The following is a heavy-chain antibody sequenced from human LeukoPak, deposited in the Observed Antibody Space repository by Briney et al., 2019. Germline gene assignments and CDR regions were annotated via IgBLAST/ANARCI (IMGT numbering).Heavy chain of an antibody. J-gene: IGHJ4*02. CDR1: GYTFTGYY. D-gene: IGHD3-16*02. V-gene: IGHV1-2*02. Sequence: ASVKVSCKASGYTFTGYYMHWVRQTPGQGLEWMGWINPNSGGTNYAQKFQGRVTMTSGTSISTAYMELSRLRSDDTAVYYCARVAHYDYVWGSYRPDYWGQGTLVTVSS. CDR3: ARVAHYDYVWGSYRPDY. CDR2: INPNSGGT.